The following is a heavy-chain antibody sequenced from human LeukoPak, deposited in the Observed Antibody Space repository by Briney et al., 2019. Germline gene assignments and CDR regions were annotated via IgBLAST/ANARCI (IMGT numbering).Heavy chain of an antibody. CDR1: GFTFSSYG. D-gene: IGHD5-18*01. J-gene: IGHJ4*02. CDR2: IRYDGSNK. V-gene: IGHV3-30*02. CDR3: ARAGYSYGTPFDY. Sequence: GGSLRLSCAASGFTFSSYGMHWVRQAPGKGLEWVTFIRYDGSNKYYADSVKGRFTISRDNSKNTLYLQMNSLRAEDTAVYYCARAGYSYGTPFDYWGPGTLVTVSS.